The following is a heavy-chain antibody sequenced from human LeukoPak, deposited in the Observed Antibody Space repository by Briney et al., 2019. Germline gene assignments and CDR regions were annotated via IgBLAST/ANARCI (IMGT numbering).Heavy chain of an antibody. D-gene: IGHD6-19*01. Sequence: SETLSLTCTASGGSLTSYYWSWIRQPPGKGLEWIGNIYYSGSTNYNPSLKSRVTISVDTSKNQFSLKLSSVTAADTAVYFCARPYRRGWHGLFDYWGQGSLVTVSS. CDR2: IYYSGST. CDR3: ARPYRRGWHGLFDY. J-gene: IGHJ4*02. V-gene: IGHV4-59*01. CDR1: GGSLTSYY.